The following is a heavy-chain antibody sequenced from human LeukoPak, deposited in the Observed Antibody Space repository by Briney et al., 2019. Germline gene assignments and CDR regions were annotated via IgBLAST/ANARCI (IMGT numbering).Heavy chain of an antibody. D-gene: IGHD5-18*01. Sequence: SETLSLTCAVYGGSFSGYYWSWIRQPPGKGLEWIGEINHSGSTNYNPSLKSRVTISVDTSKNQFSLKLSSVTAADTAVYYCARDVDTSMGYDNGGQETLVTVSS. CDR1: GGSFSGYY. CDR2: INHSGST. V-gene: IGHV4-34*01. CDR3: ARDVDTSMGYDN. J-gene: IGHJ4*02.